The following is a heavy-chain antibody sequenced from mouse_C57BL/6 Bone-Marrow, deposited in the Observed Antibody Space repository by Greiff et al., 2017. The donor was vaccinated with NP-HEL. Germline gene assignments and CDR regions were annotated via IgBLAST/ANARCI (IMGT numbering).Heavy chain of an antibody. CDR2: IYPGDGDT. Sequence: QVQLQQSGPELVKPGASVKISCKASGYAFSSSWMNWVKQRPGKGLEWIGRIYPGDGDTNYNGKFKGKATLTADKSSSTAYMQLSSLTSEDSAVYFCALYYYGSSWFAYWGQGTLVTVSA. V-gene: IGHV1-82*01. CDR3: ALYYYGSSWFAY. CDR1: GYAFSSSW. D-gene: IGHD1-1*01. J-gene: IGHJ3*01.